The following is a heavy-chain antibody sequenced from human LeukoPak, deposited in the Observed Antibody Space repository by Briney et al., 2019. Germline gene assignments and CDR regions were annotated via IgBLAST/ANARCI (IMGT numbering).Heavy chain of an antibody. CDR1: GYTFTGYY. CDR3: ARAKEQWLVGGYDY. D-gene: IGHD6-19*01. Sequence: ASVKVSCKASGYTFTGYYKHWVRQAPGQGLEWMGWINSNSDGANYAQKFQGRVTMTRDTSISTAYMELSRLRSDDTAVYYCARAKEQWLVGGYDYWGQGTLVTVSS. J-gene: IGHJ4*02. CDR2: INSNSDGA. V-gene: IGHV1-2*02.